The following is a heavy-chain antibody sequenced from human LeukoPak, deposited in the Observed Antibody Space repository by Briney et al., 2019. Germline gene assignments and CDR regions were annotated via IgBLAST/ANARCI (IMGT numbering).Heavy chain of an antibody. CDR2: ISGSGAVT. CDR1: GAAFSGYG. Sequence: PGASLRLSCAASGAAFSGYGMSWVRQAPGKGLEWVSVISGSGAVTYYADSVKGRFTIFRDNSKNTVYLQMNSLRAEDTAVYYCAKGSPACYNGMDVWGQGTTVTVSS. V-gene: IGHV3-23*01. J-gene: IGHJ6*02. D-gene: IGHD2-2*02. CDR3: AKGSPACYNGMDV.